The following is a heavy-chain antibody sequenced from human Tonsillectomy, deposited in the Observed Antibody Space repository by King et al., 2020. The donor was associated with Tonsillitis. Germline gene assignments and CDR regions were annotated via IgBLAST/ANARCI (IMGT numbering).Heavy chain of an antibody. J-gene: IGHJ4*02. CDR1: GFTFSSYG. V-gene: IGHV3-30*18. CDR2: ISYDGSNK. Sequence: QLVQSGGGVVQPGRSLRLSCAASGFTFSSYGMHWVRQAPGKGLEWVAVISYDGSNKYYADSVKGRFTISSDNSKNTLYLQMNSLRAEDTAVYYCAKDRRASSGNGDYPEYWGQGTLVTVPS. D-gene: IGHD4-17*01. CDR3: AKDRRASSGNGDYPEY.